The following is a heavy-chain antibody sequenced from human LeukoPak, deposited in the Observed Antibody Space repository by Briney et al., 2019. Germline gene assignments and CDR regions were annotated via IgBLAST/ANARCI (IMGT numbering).Heavy chain of an antibody. Sequence: GGSLRLSCAASGFTVSSNFMTWVRQAPGKGLEWVSVLYSGGSAYYADSVKGRFTISRDNSKNTFYLQMNSLRVEDTAIYYCARGILGLIPIDYWGQGTLVTVSS. CDR1: GFTVSSNF. CDR3: ARGILGLIPIDY. J-gene: IGHJ4*02. D-gene: IGHD1-26*01. V-gene: IGHV3-53*01. CDR2: LYSGGSA.